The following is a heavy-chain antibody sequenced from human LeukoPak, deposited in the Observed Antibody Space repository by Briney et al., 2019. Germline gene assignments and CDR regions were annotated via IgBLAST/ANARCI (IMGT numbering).Heavy chain of an antibody. V-gene: IGHV3-21*01. D-gene: IGHD4-17*01. CDR2: ISSSGNYI. Sequence: PGGSLRLSCAASGFTFSSYNVNWVRQAPGKGLEWVSSISSSGNYIYYADSVKGRFTISRDNANNSLYLQMNSLRAEDTAVYYCARDLYGGYSVDYWGQGTLVTVSS. J-gene: IGHJ4*02. CDR1: GFTFSSYN. CDR3: ARDLYGGYSVDY.